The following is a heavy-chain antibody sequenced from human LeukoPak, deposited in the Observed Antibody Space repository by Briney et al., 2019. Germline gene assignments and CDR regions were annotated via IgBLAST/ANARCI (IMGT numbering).Heavy chain of an antibody. V-gene: IGHV3-21*01. CDR3: ARVVVDGHSDY. Sequence: GGSLRLSCAASGFTFSSYSMNWVRQAPGKGLEWVSSISTTGTYTHFADSVKGRFSISRGNTKSSLFLQMNSLRVEDTAVYYCARVVVDGHSDYWGQGILVTVSS. CDR2: ISTTGTYT. D-gene: IGHD2-21*01. J-gene: IGHJ4*02. CDR1: GFTFSSYS.